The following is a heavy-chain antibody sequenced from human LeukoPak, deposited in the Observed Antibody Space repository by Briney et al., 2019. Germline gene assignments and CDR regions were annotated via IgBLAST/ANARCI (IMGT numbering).Heavy chain of an antibody. D-gene: IGHD3-10*01. J-gene: IGHJ4*02. CDR1: GGSFSGYY. CDR3: ARYLYYYGSGNYDY. Sequence: SETLSLTCAVYGGSFSGYYWSWLRQPPGKGLEWIGSIYHSGDTYYNPSLKSRVTISVDTSKNQFSLKLDSVTAADTAVYYCARYLYYYGSGNYDYWGQGTLVTVSS. V-gene: IGHV4-34*01. CDR2: IYHSGDT.